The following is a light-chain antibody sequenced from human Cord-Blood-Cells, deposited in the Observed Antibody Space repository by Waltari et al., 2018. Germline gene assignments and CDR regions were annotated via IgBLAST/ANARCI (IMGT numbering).Light chain of an antibody. V-gene: IGKV1-39*01. CDR3: QPSYSTPPT. CDR1: QSISSY. J-gene: IGKJ4*01. CDR2: AAS. Sequence: DIQMTQSTSSLSASVAHRVTITCRASQSISSYLNWYQQKPGKAPKLLIYAASSLQSGVPSRFSGSGSGTDFTLTISSLQPEDFATYYCQPSYSTPPTFGGGTKVEIK.